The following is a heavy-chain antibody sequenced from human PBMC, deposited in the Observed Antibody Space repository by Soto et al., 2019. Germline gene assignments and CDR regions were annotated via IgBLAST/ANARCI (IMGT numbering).Heavy chain of an antibody. CDR1: GGSISSGGYY. CDR3: ARGAMDWFDP. CDR2: IYYSGST. D-gene: IGHD5-18*01. Sequence: SETLSLTCTVSGGSISSGGYYWSWIRQHPGKGLEWIGYIYYSGSTYYNPSLKSRVTISVDTSKNQFSLKLSSVTAADTAVYYCARGAMDWFDPWGQGTLVTVSS. V-gene: IGHV4-31*03. J-gene: IGHJ5*02.